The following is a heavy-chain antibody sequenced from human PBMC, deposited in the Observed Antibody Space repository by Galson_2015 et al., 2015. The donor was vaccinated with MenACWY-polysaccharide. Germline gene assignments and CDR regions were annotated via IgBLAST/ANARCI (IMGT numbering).Heavy chain of an antibody. J-gene: IGHJ6*03. D-gene: IGHD2-2*01. CDR2: ISYDGSNK. V-gene: IGHV3-30*18. Sequence: SLRLSCAASGFTFSSYGMHWVRQAPGKGLEWVAVISYDGSNKYYADSVKGRFTISRDNSKNTLYLQMNSLRAEDTAVYYCAKSSSLGYCSSTSCSHPRKPYYYYYYMDVWGKGATVTVSS. CDR3: AKSSSLGYCSSTSCSHPRKPYYYYYYMDV. CDR1: GFTFSSYG.